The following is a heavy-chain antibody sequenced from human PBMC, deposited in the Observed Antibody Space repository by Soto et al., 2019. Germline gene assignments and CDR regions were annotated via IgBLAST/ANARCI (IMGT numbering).Heavy chain of an antibody. Sequence: PGGSLRLSCAASGFTFSSYGMHWVRQAPGKGLEWVAVISYDGSNKYYADSVKGRFTISRDNSKNTLYLQMNSLRAEDTAVYYCASECGGDCSSGDYWGQGTLVTVSS. J-gene: IGHJ4*02. CDR1: GFTFSSYG. D-gene: IGHD2-21*02. V-gene: IGHV3-30*03. CDR3: ASECGGDCSSGDY. CDR2: ISYDGSNK.